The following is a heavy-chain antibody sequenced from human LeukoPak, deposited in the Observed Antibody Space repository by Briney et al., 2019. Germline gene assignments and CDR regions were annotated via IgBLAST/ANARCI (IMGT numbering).Heavy chain of an antibody. V-gene: IGHV3-23*01. D-gene: IGHD2-21*01. Sequence: GGSLRLSCAASGFTFSSYAMSWVRQAPGKGLEWVSAISGSGGSTYYADSVKGRFTISRDNSKNTLYLQMNSLRAEDTAVYYCAKLVVVIPDAFDIWGQETMVTVSS. CDR1: GFTFSSYA. CDR3: AKLVVVIPDAFDI. J-gene: IGHJ3*02. CDR2: ISGSGGST.